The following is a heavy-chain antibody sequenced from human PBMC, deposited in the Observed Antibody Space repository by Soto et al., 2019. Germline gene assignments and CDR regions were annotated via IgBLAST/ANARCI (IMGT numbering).Heavy chain of an antibody. J-gene: IGHJ4*02. CDR1: GYTFVNHG. V-gene: IGHV1-18*01. D-gene: IGHD6-19*01. CDR2: IKVSTGIT. Sequence: ASVKVSCKASGYTFVNHGVSWVRQAPGQGLEWMGWIKVSTGITNYAGNFQGRVTMTTDTSTSTVYMELRSLRSADTAVYFCARHYSRDWHLVFDSWGQGPRVTVYS. CDR3: ARHYSRDWHLVFDS.